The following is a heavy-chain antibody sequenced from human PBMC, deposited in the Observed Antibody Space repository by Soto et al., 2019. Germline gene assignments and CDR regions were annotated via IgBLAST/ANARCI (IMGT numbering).Heavy chain of an antibody. Sequence: QVQLQESGPGLVKPSQTLSLTCTVSGGSISSGGYYWTWIRQHPGKGLEWIGYNDYSGITYYNPSLRRRVTISAGTSKNQCSLKLSSVTAADTAVYYCARGSSIAGLYYGMDVWGQGTTVTVSS. D-gene: IGHD6-6*01. CDR1: GGSISSGGYY. CDR2: NDYSGIT. J-gene: IGHJ6*02. V-gene: IGHV4-31*03. CDR3: ARGSSIAGLYYGMDV.